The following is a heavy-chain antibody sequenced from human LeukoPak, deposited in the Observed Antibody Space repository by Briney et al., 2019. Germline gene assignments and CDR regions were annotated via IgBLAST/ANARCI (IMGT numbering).Heavy chain of an antibody. D-gene: IGHD6-6*01. CDR2: IWYDGSKK. J-gene: IGHJ4*02. V-gene: IGHV3-33*01. CDR3: ARDLAARHFDY. CDR1: GFTFRSYG. Sequence: PGRSLRLYCEAAGFTFRSYGRHWVRQAPGKGLEWVAVIWYDGSKKYYGDSVKGRFTISRDNSKNTLYLQMNSLRGEDTAIYYCARDLAARHFDYWGQGTLVTVSS.